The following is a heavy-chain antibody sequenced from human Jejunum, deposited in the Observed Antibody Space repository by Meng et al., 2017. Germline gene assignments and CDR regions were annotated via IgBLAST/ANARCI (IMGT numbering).Heavy chain of an antibody. CDR1: GFTFSSYE. Sequence: GGSLRLSCAASGFTFSSYEMTWVRQAPGKGLEWVSSIGSSGKNTYYADSVKGRFTMSRDNAKNSLYLQMNNLRGEDTAAYYCARDDRVGTTRRDAYDIWGPGTMVTVSS. CDR3: ARDDRVGTTRRDAYDI. D-gene: IGHD1-26*01. V-gene: IGHV3-48*03. J-gene: IGHJ3*02. CDR2: IGSSGKNT.